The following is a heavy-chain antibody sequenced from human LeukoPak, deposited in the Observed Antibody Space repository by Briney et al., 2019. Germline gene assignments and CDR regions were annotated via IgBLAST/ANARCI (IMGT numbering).Heavy chain of an antibody. CDR2: ISSSGGTI. J-gene: IGHJ3*02. CDR3: ARDLTVWTITMIGHGAFDI. D-gene: IGHD3-22*01. CDR1: GFTFSDYY. V-gene: IGHV3-11*01. Sequence: PGRSLRLSCAASGFTFSDYYMSWIRQAPGKGLEWVSYISSSGGTIYYADSVKGRFTISRDNAKNSLYLQMNSLRAEDTAVYYCARDLTVWTITMIGHGAFDIWGQGTMVTVSS.